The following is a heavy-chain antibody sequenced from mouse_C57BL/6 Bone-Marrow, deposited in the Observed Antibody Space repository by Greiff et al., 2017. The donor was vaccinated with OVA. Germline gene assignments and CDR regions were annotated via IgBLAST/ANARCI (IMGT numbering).Heavy chain of an antibody. J-gene: IGHJ2*01. V-gene: IGHV5-17*01. Sequence: EVQGVESGGGLVKPGGSLKLSCAASGFTFSDYGMHWVRQAPEKGLEWVAYISSGSSTIYYADTVKGPFTISRDNAKNTLFLQMTSLGSEDTDMYYCARRSNYQYYFDYWGQGTTLTVSS. D-gene: IGHD2-5*01. CDR3: ARRSNYQYYFDY. CDR1: GFTFSDYG. CDR2: ISSGSSTI.